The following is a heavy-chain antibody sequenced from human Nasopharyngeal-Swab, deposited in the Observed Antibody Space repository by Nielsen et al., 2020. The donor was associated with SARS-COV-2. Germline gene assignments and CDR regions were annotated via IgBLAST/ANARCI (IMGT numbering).Heavy chain of an antibody. CDR3: AAYSSGPYYYYYGMDV. D-gene: IGHD4-11*01. Sequence: SVKVSCKASGYTFTSYGISWVRQARGQRLEWIGWIVVGSGNTNYAQKFQVRVTITRDMSTSTAYMELSSLRSEDTAVYYCAAYSSGPYYYYYGMDVWGQGTTVTVSS. V-gene: IGHV1-58*02. CDR1: GYTFTSYG. J-gene: IGHJ6*02. CDR2: IVVGSGNT.